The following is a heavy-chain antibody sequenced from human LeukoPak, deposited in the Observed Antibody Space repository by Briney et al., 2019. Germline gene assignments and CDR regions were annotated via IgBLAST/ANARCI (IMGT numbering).Heavy chain of an antibody. CDR1: GFIFSSYG. J-gene: IGHJ4*02. Sequence: GGTLRLSCAASGFIFSSYGMSWVRQAPGKGLEWVSAISGSGGSTYYADAVKGRFTISRDNSKNTLYLQMNSLRAEDTAVYYCAKDVGSSGWNYWGQGTLVTVSS. CDR3: AKDVGSSGWNY. D-gene: IGHD6-19*01. CDR2: ISGSGGST. V-gene: IGHV3-23*01.